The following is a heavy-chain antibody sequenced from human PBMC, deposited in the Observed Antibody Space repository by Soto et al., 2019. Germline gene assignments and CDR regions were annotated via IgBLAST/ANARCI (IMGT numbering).Heavy chain of an antibody. V-gene: IGHV3-23*01. CDR1: GFTFKNYA. D-gene: IGHD3-10*01. CDR2: ITGSGSDT. CDR3: AKLGSSAWSPHYYFDY. Sequence: GSLRLSCAASGFTFKNYAMGWVRQAPGKGLEWVSAITGSGSDTYYLDSVKGRFTISRDNSKNTLFLQVNSLRAEDTAIYYCAKLGSSAWSPHYYFDYWGQGTLVTVSS. J-gene: IGHJ4*02.